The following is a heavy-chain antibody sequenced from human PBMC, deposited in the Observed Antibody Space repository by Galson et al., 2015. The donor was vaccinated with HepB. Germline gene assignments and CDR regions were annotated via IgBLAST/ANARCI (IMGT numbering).Heavy chain of an antibody. Sequence: TLSLTCTVSGGSITGDYYWSWIRQPPGKGLEWIGYIYYSGSTYYNPSLESRVTISVDTSKNQFSLRLTSVTAADTAVYYCARDFWSGYLDYWGQGSLVIVSS. CDR3: ARDFWSGYLDY. J-gene: IGHJ4*02. CDR1: GGSITGDYY. V-gene: IGHV4-30-4*01. D-gene: IGHD3-3*01. CDR2: IYYSGST.